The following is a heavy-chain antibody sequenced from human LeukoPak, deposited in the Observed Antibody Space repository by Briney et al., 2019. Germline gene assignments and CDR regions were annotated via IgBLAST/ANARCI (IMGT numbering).Heavy chain of an antibody. D-gene: IGHD4-17*01. Sequence: GGSLRLSCAASGFTFSSYWMHWVRQAPGKGLVWVSRIHSDGSITSYADSVKGRFTVSRDNAKNTLYLQMNSLRADDTAVYCARDRTTVTVFDYWGQGTLVTVSS. CDR2: IHSDGSIT. J-gene: IGHJ4*02. CDR3: ARDRTTVTVFDY. V-gene: IGHV3-74*01. CDR1: GFTFSSYW.